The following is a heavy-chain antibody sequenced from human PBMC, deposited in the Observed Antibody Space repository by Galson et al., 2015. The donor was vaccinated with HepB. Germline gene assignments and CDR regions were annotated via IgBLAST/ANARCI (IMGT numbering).Heavy chain of an antibody. J-gene: IGHJ6*02. Sequence: SLRLSCAASGVTFGNYAMSWVRQAPGMGLEWVSVISDIGGSIYYADSVKGRFTISGDNSKNTVYLQMNSLRAEDTAVYYCAKGEGYCSGSGCYSLYYYGMDVWGQGTTVTVSS. CDR1: GVTFGNYA. D-gene: IGHD2-15*01. CDR2: ISDIGGSI. CDR3: AKGEGYCSGSGCYSLYYYGMDV. V-gene: IGHV3-23*01.